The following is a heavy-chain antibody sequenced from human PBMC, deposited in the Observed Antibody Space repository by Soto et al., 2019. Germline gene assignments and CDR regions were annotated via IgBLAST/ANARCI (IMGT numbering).Heavy chain of an antibody. J-gene: IGHJ5*02. Sequence: SETLSLTCTVSGGSISSYYWSWIRQPAGKGLEWIGRIYTSGSTNYNPSLKSRVTMSVDTSKNQFSLKLSSVTAADTAVYYCARGQGIAAAGTNWFDPWGQGTLVTVSS. D-gene: IGHD6-13*01. CDR3: ARGQGIAAAGTNWFDP. CDR2: IYTSGST. V-gene: IGHV4-4*07. CDR1: GGSISSYY.